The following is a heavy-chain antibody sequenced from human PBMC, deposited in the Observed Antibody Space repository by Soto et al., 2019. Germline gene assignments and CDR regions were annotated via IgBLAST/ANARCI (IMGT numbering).Heavy chain of an antibody. V-gene: IGHV3-30*19. J-gene: IGHJ1*01. CDR2: ISKDGLDR. D-gene: IGHD6-6*01. Sequence: PGGSLSLSCVVAEFTYSAFGMNCVRQSPGEGLAWVASISKDGLDRYYSESVKGRFTISRDNSKNTLYLQMNSLRAEDTAVYYCARDRSPYSSSSSLQHWGQGTLVTVSS. CDR1: EFTYSAFG. CDR3: ARDRSPYSSSSSLQH.